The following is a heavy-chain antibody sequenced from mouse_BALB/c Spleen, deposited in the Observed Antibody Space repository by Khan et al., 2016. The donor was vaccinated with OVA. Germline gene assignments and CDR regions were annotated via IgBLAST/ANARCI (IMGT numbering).Heavy chain of an antibody. CDR2: MSSGGDYT. V-gene: IGHV5-6*01. CDR1: GFTFSSYS. J-gene: IGHJ3*01. Sequence: EVELVESGGDLVKPGGSLKLSCAASGFTFSSYSMSWVRQIPDKRLEWVATMSSGGDYTYYPDSVKGRFTISRDNAKNTLYLQMSSLKSEDTAMYYCASHLTGSFAYWGQGTRVTVSA. D-gene: IGHD4-1*01. CDR3: ASHLTGSFAY.